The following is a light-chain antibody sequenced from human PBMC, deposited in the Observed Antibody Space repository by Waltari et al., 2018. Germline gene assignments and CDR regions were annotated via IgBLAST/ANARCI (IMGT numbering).Light chain of an antibody. CDR3: QQFNTRYS. V-gene: IGKV3-15*01. CDR1: RAFASN. Sequence: EIVMTQSPATLSVSPGGGATLSCRASRAFASNVAWYQQKPGQPRRLLIFDASTRATGIPERFSGSWSGTEFTLTISSLQSEDSAVYFCQQFNTRYSFGQGTKLEI. CDR2: DAS. J-gene: IGKJ2*01.